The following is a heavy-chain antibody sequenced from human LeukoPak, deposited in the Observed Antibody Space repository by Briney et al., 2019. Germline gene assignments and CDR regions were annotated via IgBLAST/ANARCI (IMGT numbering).Heavy chain of an antibody. V-gene: IGHV4-61*02. CDR1: GGSISSGSYY. J-gene: IGHJ4*02. D-gene: IGHD1-26*01. CDR2: IYTSGST. CDR3: AKSGGYGLIDY. Sequence: SETLSLTCTVSGGSISSGSYYWSWIRQPAGKGLEWIGRIYTSGSTNYNPSLKSRVTISVDTSKNQFSLRLNSVTAADTAMYYCAKSGGYGLIDYWGQGTLVTVSS.